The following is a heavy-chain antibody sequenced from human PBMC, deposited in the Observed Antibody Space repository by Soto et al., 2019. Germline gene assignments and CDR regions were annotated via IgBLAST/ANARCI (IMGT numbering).Heavy chain of an antibody. D-gene: IGHD2-15*01. J-gene: IGHJ6*03. CDR2: IWSDGINK. V-gene: IGHV3-33*01. Sequence: PGGSLRLSCAASGFTFTNYGMHWVRQAPGKGLEWVALIWSDGINKYYADSVKGRFTISRDNSKNTLYLHMNSLRAEDTAVFYCAGLLGYCSGVSCSRLHYYYYMDVWGKGITVTVAS. CDR1: GFTFTNYG. CDR3: AGLLGYCSGVSCSRLHYYYYMDV.